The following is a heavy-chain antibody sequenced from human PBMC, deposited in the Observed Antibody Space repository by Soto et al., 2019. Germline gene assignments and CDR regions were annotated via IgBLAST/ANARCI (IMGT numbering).Heavy chain of an antibody. V-gene: IGHV3-48*02. CDR3: ARDRDAYCSKGICSGPYFDY. CDR1: GFTFSTYS. J-gene: IGHJ4*02. D-gene: IGHD2-8*01. CDR2: ISDNSSVI. Sequence: PGGSRRLSCAASGFTFSTYSINWVRQAPGKGLEWISYISDNSSVIYYADAVRGRFTISRDNAKNSLYLQMNSLRDEDTAVYYCARDRDAYCSKGICSGPYFDYWGQGTLVTVSS.